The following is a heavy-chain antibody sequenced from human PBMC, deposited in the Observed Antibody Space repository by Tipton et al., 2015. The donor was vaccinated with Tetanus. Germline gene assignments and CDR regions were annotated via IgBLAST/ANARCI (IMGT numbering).Heavy chain of an antibody. V-gene: IGHV4-59*07. CDR2: IYYNGST. Sequence: TLSLTCTVSGASISSYYWSWIRKPPGKGLEWIGFIYYNGSTVYNPSLKRRVTISVDTSKKQFSLKLNSVTAADTAIYYCARRRSAVLSGGYHWYFDLWGRGTMVTVSS. J-gene: IGHJ2*01. CDR3: ARRRSAVLSGGYHWYFDL. CDR1: GASISSYY. D-gene: IGHD3-3*01.